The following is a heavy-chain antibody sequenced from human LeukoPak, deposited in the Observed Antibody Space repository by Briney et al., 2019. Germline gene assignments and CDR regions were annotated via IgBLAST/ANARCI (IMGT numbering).Heavy chain of an antibody. CDR2: IYYSGST. Sequence: SETLSLTCTVSGGSISSSSYYWGWIRQPPGTGLEWIGSIYYSGSTYYNPSLKSRVTISVYTSKNQFSLKLSSVTAADTAVYYCARFPQSYDSSQKNGVFDYWGQGTLVTVSS. V-gene: IGHV4-39*01. J-gene: IGHJ4*02. CDR3: ARFPQSYDSSQKNGVFDY. CDR1: GGSISSSSYY. D-gene: IGHD3-22*01.